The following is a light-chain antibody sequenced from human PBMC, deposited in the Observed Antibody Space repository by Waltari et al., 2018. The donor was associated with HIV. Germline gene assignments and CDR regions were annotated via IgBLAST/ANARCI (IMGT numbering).Light chain of an antibody. J-gene: IGLJ1*01. CDR2: ATP. CDR3: QSFDSSLNAYV. CDR1: SSNIGATFV. Sequence: QSVLTQPPSVSGAPGQRVIISCPGRSSNIGATFVVHWDQLLPGTAPKRLIYATPNPPSGVPDRFSGSKSGTSASLAITGLQAEDEAEYYGQSFDSSLNAYVFGPGTTVVVL. V-gene: IGLV1-40*02.